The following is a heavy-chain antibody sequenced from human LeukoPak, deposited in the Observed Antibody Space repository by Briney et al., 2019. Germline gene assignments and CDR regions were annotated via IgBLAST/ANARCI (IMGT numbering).Heavy chain of an antibody. CDR3: ARYTGTTSGGPFDI. D-gene: IGHD1-14*01. CDR2: IYYSGST. J-gene: IGHJ3*02. CDR1: GGSISSYY. V-gene: IGHV4-59*01. Sequence: SETLSLTCTVSGGSISSYYWSWIRQPPGKGLEWIGYIYYSGSTNYNPSLKSRVTISVDTSKNQFSLKLSSVTAADTAVYYCARYTGTTSGGPFDIWRQGTMVTVSS.